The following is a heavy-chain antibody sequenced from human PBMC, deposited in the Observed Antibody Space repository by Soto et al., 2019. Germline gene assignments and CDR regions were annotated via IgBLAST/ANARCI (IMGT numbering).Heavy chain of an antibody. V-gene: IGHV1-46*01. CDR3: ARVMGAVNYFDY. CDR1: GYTFTSFY. J-gene: IGHJ4*02. D-gene: IGHD1-26*01. Sequence: QVQLVQSGAEVKKPGASVKVSCKASGYTFTSFYMHWVRQAPGQGLEWMGLINPSGGSTSYAQKFQGRVTMTRDTSTSTVYMELSSLRSEDTAVYYCARVMGAVNYFDYWGQGTLVIVSS. CDR2: INPSGGST.